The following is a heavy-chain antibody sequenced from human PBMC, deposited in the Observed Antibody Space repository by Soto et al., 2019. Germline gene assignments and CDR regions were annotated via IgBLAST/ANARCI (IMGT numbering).Heavy chain of an antibody. Sequence: QVQLVESGGGVVQPGRSLRLSCAASGFTFSSYGMHWVRQAPGKGLEWVAVISYDGSNKYYADSVKGRFTISRDNSKNKLYLQMNSLRAEDTAVYYCAKDTRYCGGDCYAYYYYYGMDVWGQGTTVTVSS. CDR3: AKDTRYCGGDCYAYYYYYGMDV. D-gene: IGHD2-21*02. V-gene: IGHV3-30*18. J-gene: IGHJ6*02. CDR1: GFTFSSYG. CDR2: ISYDGSNK.